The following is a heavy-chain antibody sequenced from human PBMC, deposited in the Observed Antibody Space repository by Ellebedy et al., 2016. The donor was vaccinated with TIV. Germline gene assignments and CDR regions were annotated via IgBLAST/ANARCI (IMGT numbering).Heavy chain of an antibody. CDR3: ARLPMISGGSQREWYFDY. V-gene: IGHV5-51*01. Sequence: PGGSLRLSCKGSGYSFTSYWIGWVRQMHEKGLEWIGIIYPGDSDTRYSPSFQGQVTISVDKSISTAYLQWSSLKASDTAMYYCARLPMISGGSQREWYFDYWGQGTLVTVSS. CDR1: GYSFTSYW. CDR2: IYPGDSDT. D-gene: IGHD2-15*01. J-gene: IGHJ4*02.